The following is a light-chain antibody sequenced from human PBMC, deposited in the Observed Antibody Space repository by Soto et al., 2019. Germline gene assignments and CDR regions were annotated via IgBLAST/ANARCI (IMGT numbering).Light chain of an antibody. CDR1: SSNIGSNT. J-gene: IGLJ1*01. V-gene: IGLV1-44*01. CDR2: NDN. CDR3: AAWDETLIDV. Sequence: QSVLTQPPSASGTPGQKVTISCSGSSSNIGSNTVSWYQQLPGAAPTLLIYNDNERPSGVPDRFSGSKSGTSASLAISGLPSEDEADYYCAAWDETLIDVFGTGTKSPS.